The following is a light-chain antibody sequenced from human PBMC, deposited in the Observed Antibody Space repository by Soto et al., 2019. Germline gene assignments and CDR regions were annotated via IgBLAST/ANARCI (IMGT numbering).Light chain of an antibody. CDR2: SAS. CDR1: QTVTDY. Sequence: DIQMTQSPSSLSASVGYIFTITCRAGQTVTDYLKWYQHKPGKAPKLLIYSASTLQSGGPSRFSGSGSGTDFTLTISSLQPEDFATYYCQQANSFPRVFGGGTKVDIK. J-gene: IGKJ4*01. V-gene: IGKV1-12*01. CDR3: QQANSFPRV.